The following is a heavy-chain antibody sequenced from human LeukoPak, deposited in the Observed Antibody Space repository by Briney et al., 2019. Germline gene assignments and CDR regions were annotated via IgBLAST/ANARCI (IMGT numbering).Heavy chain of an antibody. CDR2: IYYSGST. J-gene: IGHJ4*02. Sequence: RSSETPSLTCTVSGGSISSSSYYWGWIRPPPGKGLGWIGGIYYSGSTYYNPSLKSRVTISVDTSKNQSSLKLSSVTAADTAVYYCARDRDFWSGYPLSGYYFDYWGQGTLVTVSS. CDR3: ARDRDFWSGYPLSGYYFDY. V-gene: IGHV4-39*07. CDR1: GGSISSSSYY. D-gene: IGHD3-3*01.